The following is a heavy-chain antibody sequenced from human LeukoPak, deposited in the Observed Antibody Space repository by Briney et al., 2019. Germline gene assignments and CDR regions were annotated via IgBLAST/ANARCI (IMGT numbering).Heavy chain of an antibody. V-gene: IGHV4-34*01. D-gene: IGHD3-10*01. J-gene: IGHJ5*02. CDR3: ARGLELWFEGTGHWFDA. Sequence: PSETLSLSCTVHGVSFRGYSWTWIRQPPGKGLEWIGEIDHSGSAKYNSSLKSRLTMSVDTSTNQVSLKLKSVTAADAAVYYCARGLELWFEGTGHWFDAWGQGTRVIVSS. CDR2: IDHSGSA. CDR1: GVSFRGYS.